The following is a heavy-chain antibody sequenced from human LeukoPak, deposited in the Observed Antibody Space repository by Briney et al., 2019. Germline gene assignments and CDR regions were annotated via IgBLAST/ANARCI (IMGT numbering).Heavy chain of an antibody. J-gene: IGHJ4*02. CDR3: ARDSTTVTLPFFDY. CDR2: TNHSGST. CDR1: GGSFSGYY. V-gene: IGHV4-34*01. Sequence: SETLSLTCAVSGGSFSGYYWSWIRQPPGKGLEWIGETNHSGSTNYNPSLKSRITISVDTSKNQFSLKLSSVTAADTAVYYCARDSTTVTLPFFDYWGQGTLVTVSS. D-gene: IGHD4-17*01.